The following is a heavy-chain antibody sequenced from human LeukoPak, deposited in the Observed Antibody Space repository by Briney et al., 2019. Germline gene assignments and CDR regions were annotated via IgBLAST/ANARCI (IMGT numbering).Heavy chain of an antibody. J-gene: IGHJ4*02. Sequence: SETLSLTCIVSGGSISSYYWSWIRQPPGKGLEWIGYIYYSGSTNYNPSLKSRVTISVDTSKNQFSLKLSSVTAADTAVYYCARLSGPTYYYWGQGTLVTVSS. V-gene: IGHV4-59*01. CDR2: IYYSGST. D-gene: IGHD7-27*01. CDR1: GGSISSYY. CDR3: ARLSGPTYYY.